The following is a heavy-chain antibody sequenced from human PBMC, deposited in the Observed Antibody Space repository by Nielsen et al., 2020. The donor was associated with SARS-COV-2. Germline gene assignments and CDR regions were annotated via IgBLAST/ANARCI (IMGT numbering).Heavy chain of an antibody. J-gene: IGHJ3*02. CDR3: AAASKGDAFDI. V-gene: IGHV1-58*01. Sequence: SVKVSCKAPGFTFIGSAVKWVRQARGQRIEWIGWIAVGSGNTNYAEKFQERLTITRDMSTSIAYMELSSLRSEDTAVYYCAAASKGDAFDIWGQGTMVTVSS. CDR1: GFTFIGSA. CDR2: IAVGSGNT.